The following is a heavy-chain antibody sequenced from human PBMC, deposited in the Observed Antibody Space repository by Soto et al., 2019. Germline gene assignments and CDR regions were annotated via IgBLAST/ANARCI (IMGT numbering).Heavy chain of an antibody. Sequence: QITLKESGPTLVKPTQTLTLTCTFSGFSLSTSGVGVRRIRQPPGKALEWLALIYWDDDKRYSPSLKSRLTIHKDTSNTQVVLTMTNMGHVDTATSYCAHVTMVRGKIHYWGQGTLVTVSS. V-gene: IGHV2-5*02. CDR2: IYWDDDK. CDR3: AHVTMVRGKIHY. J-gene: IGHJ4*02. D-gene: IGHD3-10*01. CDR1: GFSLSTSGVG.